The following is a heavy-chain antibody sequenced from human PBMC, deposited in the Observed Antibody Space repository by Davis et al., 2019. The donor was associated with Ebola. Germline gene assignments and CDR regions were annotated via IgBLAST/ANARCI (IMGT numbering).Heavy chain of an antibody. CDR3: ARAGFDEVLDY. J-gene: IGHJ4*02. V-gene: IGHV3-30*04. Sequence: PGGSLRLSCAASGFTFSNYAMHWVRQAPGKGLEWVAVVSHSERERFYADSVKGRFTISRDNSENTLYLQMNSLTADDTSVYYCARAGFDEVLDYWGQGTPVTVFS. CDR1: GFTFSNYA. CDR2: VSHSERER. D-gene: IGHD3-3*01.